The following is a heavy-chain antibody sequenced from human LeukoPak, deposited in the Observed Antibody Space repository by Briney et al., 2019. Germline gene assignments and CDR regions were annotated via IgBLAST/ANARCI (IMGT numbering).Heavy chain of an antibody. CDR3: AKDLNYYDSSADY. V-gene: IGHV3-30*18. D-gene: IGHD3-22*01. CDR2: ISYDGSNK. Sequence: PGRSLRLSCAASGFTFSSYGMHWVRQAPGKGLEWVAVISYDGSNKYYADSVKGRFTISRDNSKNTLYLQMNSLRAEDTAVYYCAKDLNYYDSSADYWGQGTLVTVSS. CDR1: GFTFSSYG. J-gene: IGHJ4*02.